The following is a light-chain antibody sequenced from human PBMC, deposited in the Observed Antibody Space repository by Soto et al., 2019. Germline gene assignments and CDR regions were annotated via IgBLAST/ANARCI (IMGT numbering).Light chain of an antibody. CDR3: AACDDNLDGFV. CDR2: RDN. CDR1: GSNIGSNT. J-gene: IGLJ1*01. V-gene: IGLV1-44*01. Sequence: QSVLTQPPSASGTPGQRVSISCSGSGSNIGSNTVNWYHHLPGAAPKLLIYRDNQRPSGVPDRFSGSKSGTSASLAIRGLQSEDEADYYCAACDDNLDGFVFGTRTKVTVL.